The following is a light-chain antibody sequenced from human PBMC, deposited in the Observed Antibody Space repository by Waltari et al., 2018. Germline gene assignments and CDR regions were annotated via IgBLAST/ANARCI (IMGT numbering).Light chain of an antibody. CDR2: SNN. CDR3: STWDDRLTGVV. V-gene: IGLV1-44*01. Sequence: QSVLAQPPSASGTPGQRITISCSGSNSNIGSNTVTWYQQFPGTAPRLLIYSNNQRPSGVPDRFSASKSGSSAALAIYGLHSEDEADYYCSTWDDRLTGVVFGGGTKVTVL. J-gene: IGLJ2*01. CDR1: NSNIGSNT.